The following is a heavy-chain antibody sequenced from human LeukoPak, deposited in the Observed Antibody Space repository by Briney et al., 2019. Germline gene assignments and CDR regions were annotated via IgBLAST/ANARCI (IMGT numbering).Heavy chain of an antibody. V-gene: IGHV3-23*01. Sequence: PGGSLRLSCAASGFSFSSYAMSWVRQAPGKGLEWVSTITGSGGRTYYADSVKGPFTISRDNSKNTLYLQMNSLRAEDTAVYYCAKARLVTTHFDYWGQGTLVTVSS. J-gene: IGHJ4*02. CDR1: GFSFSSYA. CDR2: ITGSGGRT. CDR3: AKARLVTTHFDY. D-gene: IGHD4-17*01.